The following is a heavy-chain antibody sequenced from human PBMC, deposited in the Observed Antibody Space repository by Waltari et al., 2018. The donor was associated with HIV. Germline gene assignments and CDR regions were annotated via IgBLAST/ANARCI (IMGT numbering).Heavy chain of an antibody. J-gene: IGHJ5*02. Sequence: QVQLQQWGTRLLKPSETLSLTCAVSVESFRGFHCTWIRQSPGQGLDWIGDINHSGVTNYNPSLKSRVAISADASKNQFSLSLSSVTAADTAVYYCARRDDGLRFNYNGNWFDPWGQGPWSPSP. CDR2: INHSGVT. V-gene: IGHV4-34*01. CDR1: VESFRGFH. CDR3: ARRDDGLRFNYNGNWFDP. D-gene: IGHD1-1*01.